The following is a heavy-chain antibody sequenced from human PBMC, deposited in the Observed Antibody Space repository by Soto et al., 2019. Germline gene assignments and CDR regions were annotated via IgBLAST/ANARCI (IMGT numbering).Heavy chain of an antibody. J-gene: IGHJ4*02. CDR1: GGSFSGYY. CDR2: INHSGST. CDR3: ARGIGGGIQLWLGPYFDY. Sequence: SETLSLTCAVYGGSFSGYYWSWIRQPPGKGLEWIGEINHSGSTNYNPSLKSRVTISVDTSKNQFSLKLSSVTAADTAVYYCARGIGGGIQLWLGPYFDYGGQGTLVTVSS. V-gene: IGHV4-34*01. D-gene: IGHD5-18*01.